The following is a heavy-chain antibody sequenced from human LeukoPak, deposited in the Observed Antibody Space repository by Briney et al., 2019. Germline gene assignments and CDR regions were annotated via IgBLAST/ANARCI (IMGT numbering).Heavy chain of an antibody. CDR1: GYTFTNYA. Sequence: GASVKVSCKPSGYTFTNYAMHWVRQAPGQRLEWMGWINAGNGNTKYSQKFQGRVTITRDTSASTAYMELSSLRSEDTAVYYCARPDYYDSSGFSYWGQGTLVTVSS. D-gene: IGHD3-22*01. CDR3: ARPDYYDSSGFSY. J-gene: IGHJ4*02. V-gene: IGHV1-3*01. CDR2: INAGNGNT.